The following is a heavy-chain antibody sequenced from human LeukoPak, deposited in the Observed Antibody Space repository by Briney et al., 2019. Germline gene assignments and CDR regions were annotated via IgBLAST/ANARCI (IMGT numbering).Heavy chain of an antibody. CDR2: IYPGDSDT. D-gene: IGHD6-19*01. V-gene: IGHV5-51*01. CDR1: GYSFPSYW. Sequence: GESLKISCKGSGYSFPSYWIGWVRQMPGKGLEWMGIIYPGDSDTRYSPSFQGQVTISADKSISTAYLQWSSLKAADTAMYYCARDPSIAVAGTPDYWGQGTLVTVSS. J-gene: IGHJ4*02. CDR3: ARDPSIAVAGTPDY.